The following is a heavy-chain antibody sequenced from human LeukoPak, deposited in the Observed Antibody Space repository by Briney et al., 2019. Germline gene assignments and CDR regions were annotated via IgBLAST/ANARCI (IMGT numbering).Heavy chain of an antibody. J-gene: IGHJ6*02. V-gene: IGHV3-23*01. CDR3: AAAPSPDVDTAMVYYYGMDV. CDR2: ISGSGGST. CDR1: GFTFSSYA. Sequence: PGGSLRLSCAASGFTFSSYAMSWVRQAPGKGREWVSAISGSGGSTYYADSVKGRFTISRDNSKNTLYLQMNSVRAEDTAVYYCAAAPSPDVDTAMVYYYGMDVWGQGTTVTVSS. D-gene: IGHD5-18*01.